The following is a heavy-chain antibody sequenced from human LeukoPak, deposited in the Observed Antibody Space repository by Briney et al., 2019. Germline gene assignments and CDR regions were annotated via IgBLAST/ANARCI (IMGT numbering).Heavy chain of an antibody. J-gene: IGHJ4*02. CDR2: IYYTGST. CDR1: GGSINRSGYY. V-gene: IGHV4-31*03. CDR3: ARVRRGIAVAGTLFDY. D-gene: IGHD6-19*01. Sequence: PSETLSLTCTVSGGSINRSGYYWSWIRQPPGKGLEWIGYIYYTGSTNYNPSLKSRLTMSVDTSENKFSLKLASVTAADTAVYYCARVRRGIAVAGTLFDYWGQGTLVTVSS.